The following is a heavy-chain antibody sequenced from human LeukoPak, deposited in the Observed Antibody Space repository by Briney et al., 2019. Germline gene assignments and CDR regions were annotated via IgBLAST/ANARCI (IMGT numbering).Heavy chain of an antibody. V-gene: IGHV3-33*01. CDR1: GFTFSSYG. CDR2: IWYDGSNK. Sequence: PGGSLRLSCAASGFTFSSYGMHWVRQAPGKGLEWMAVIWYDGSNKYYADSVKGRFTISRDNSKNTLYLQMNSLRAEDTAVYYCARSQAPEDYYYGMDVWDQGTTVTVSS. CDR3: ARSQAPEDYYYGMDV. J-gene: IGHJ6*02.